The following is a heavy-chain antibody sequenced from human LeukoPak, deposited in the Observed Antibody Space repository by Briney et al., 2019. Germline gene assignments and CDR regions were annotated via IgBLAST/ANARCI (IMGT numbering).Heavy chain of an antibody. J-gene: IGHJ3*02. CDR2: INSDGSST. D-gene: IGHD3-16*02. V-gene: IGHV3-74*01. Sequence: GGSLRLSCAASGFTFSSYWMHWVRQAPGKGLVWVSRINSDGSSTSYADSVKGRFTISRDNAKNTLYLQMNSLRAEDTAVYYCAREGLMITFGGVIALDAFDIWGQGTMVTVSS. CDR1: GFTFSSYW. CDR3: AREGLMITFGGVIALDAFDI.